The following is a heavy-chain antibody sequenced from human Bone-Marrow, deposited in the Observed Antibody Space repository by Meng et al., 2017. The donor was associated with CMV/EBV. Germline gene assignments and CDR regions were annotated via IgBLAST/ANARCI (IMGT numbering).Heavy chain of an antibody. Sequence: SETLSLTCTVSGASISSYYWSWIRQPPGQGLEYIGHIYYTGSTNYNPSLKSRVSISINTSKNQFSLKLSSVTAADTAVYYCARYDIWSGNNWIDHWGQGTLVTVSS. D-gene: IGHD3-3*01. CDR1: GASISSYY. V-gene: IGHV4-59*01. CDR2: IYYTGST. J-gene: IGHJ5*02. CDR3: ARYDIWSGNNWIDH.